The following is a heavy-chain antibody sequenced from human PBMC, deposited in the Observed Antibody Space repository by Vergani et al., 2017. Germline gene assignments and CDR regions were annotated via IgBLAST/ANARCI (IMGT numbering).Heavy chain of an antibody. CDR1: GFTFSNAW. D-gene: IGHD6-6*01. CDR2: IKSKTDGGTT. Sequence: EVQLVESGGGLVKPGGSLRLSCAASGFTFSNAWMSWVRQAPGKGLEWVGRIKSKTDGGTTDYAAPVKGRFTISRDDSKNTLYLQMNSLKTEGTAVYYCTTVKEGYSSSSGATYYYYYYYMDVWGKGTTVTVSS. CDR3: TTVKEGYSSSSGATYYYYYYYMDV. V-gene: IGHV3-15*01. J-gene: IGHJ6*03.